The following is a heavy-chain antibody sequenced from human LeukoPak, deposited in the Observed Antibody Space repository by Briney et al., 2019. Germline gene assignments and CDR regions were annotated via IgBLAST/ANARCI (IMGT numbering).Heavy chain of an antibody. V-gene: IGHV3-43*01. D-gene: IGHD5-12*01. J-gene: IGHJ4*02. Sequence: GGSLRLSCAASGFTFSSYWMHWVRQAPGKGLEWVSLISWDGGSTYYADSVKGRFTISRDNSKNSLYLQMNSLRTEDTALYYCAKGTEGLRHIFGYFDYWGQGTLVTVSS. CDR2: ISWDGGST. CDR1: GFTFSSYW. CDR3: AKGTEGLRHIFGYFDY.